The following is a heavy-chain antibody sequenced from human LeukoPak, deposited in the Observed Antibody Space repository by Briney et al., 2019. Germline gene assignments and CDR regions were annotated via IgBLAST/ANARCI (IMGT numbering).Heavy chain of an antibody. V-gene: IGHV3-9*01. CDR2: ISWNSGNI. CDR3: AKDTTGEMATIRDY. D-gene: IGHD5-24*01. CDR1: GFTFNDYA. J-gene: IGHJ4*02. Sequence: GRSLRLSCAASGFTFNDYAMHWVRQAPGKGLEWVSGISWNSGNIGYADSVKGLFTISRDNAKNSLYLQMNSLRAEDTAFYYCAKDTTGEMATIRDYWGQGTLVTVSS.